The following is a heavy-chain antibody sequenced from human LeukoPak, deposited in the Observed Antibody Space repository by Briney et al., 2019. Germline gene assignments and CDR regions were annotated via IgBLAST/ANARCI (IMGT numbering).Heavy chain of an antibody. J-gene: IGHJ4*02. Sequence: GGSLRLSCAASGLTFSSYEMNWVRQAPGKGLEWLSYINTSGNTIYYADSVKGRFTISRDNAKNSLYLQMNSLRAEDTAVYYCARTPMRGSYWGQGTLVTVSS. CDR2: INTSGNTI. D-gene: IGHD3-16*01. V-gene: IGHV3-48*03. CDR1: GLTFSSYE. CDR3: ARTPMRGSY.